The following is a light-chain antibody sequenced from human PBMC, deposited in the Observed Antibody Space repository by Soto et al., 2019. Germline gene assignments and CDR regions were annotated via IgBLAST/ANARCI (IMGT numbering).Light chain of an antibody. CDR3: QEYGSSRT. Sequence: EIVLTQSPGTLSLSPGERDTLSCRASQSVSNNYLAWYQQKSGQAPRLLIYGASSRATGIADRFSGSGSGTDFTLTISRLEPEDFAVYYCQEYGSSRTFGQVTKVDIK. V-gene: IGKV3-20*01. J-gene: IGKJ1*01. CDR2: GAS. CDR1: QSVSNNY.